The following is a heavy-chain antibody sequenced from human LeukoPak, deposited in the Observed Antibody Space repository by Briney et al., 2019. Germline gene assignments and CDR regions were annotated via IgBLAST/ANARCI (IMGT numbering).Heavy chain of an antibody. CDR1: GFTFSSAG. J-gene: IGHJ4*02. D-gene: IGHD6-13*01. CDR2: IKSETDGGTT. CDR3: TRRSSAAGRQYFDY. V-gene: IGHV3-15*07. Sequence: GGSLSLSCAASGFTFSSAGMNWVRRAPGKGLEWVGGIKSETDGGTTDYAAPVKGTFTISRDDSENTLYLQMNSLKTEDTAVYYCTRRSSAAGRQYFDYWGQGTLVTVSS.